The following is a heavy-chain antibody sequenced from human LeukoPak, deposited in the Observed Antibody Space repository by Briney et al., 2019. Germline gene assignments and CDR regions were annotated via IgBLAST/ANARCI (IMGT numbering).Heavy chain of an antibody. J-gene: IGHJ6*02. CDR2: ISSSGGTI. CDR1: GFTFSDSY. Sequence: GGSLRLSCAASGFTFSDSYMSWIRQVPGKGLEWASYISSSGGTIYYADSVKGRFTISRDNSKNTLYLQMNSLRAEDTAVYYCANPSANHYYYYGMDVWGQGTTVTVSS. V-gene: IGHV3-11*01. CDR3: ANPSANHYYYYGMDV.